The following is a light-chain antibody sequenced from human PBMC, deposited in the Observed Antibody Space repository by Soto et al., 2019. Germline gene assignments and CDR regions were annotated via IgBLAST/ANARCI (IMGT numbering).Light chain of an antibody. CDR1: SSDVGGYNY. Sequence: QSVLTQPPSASGSPGQSVTISCTGTSSDVGGYNYVSWYQHHPGKAPKLMIYEVSKRPSGVPDRFSGSKSGNTASLTVSGLQAEDEADYYCSSNAGSNTLNVFGTGTKVTVL. V-gene: IGLV2-8*01. CDR3: SSNAGSNTLNV. J-gene: IGLJ1*01. CDR2: EVS.